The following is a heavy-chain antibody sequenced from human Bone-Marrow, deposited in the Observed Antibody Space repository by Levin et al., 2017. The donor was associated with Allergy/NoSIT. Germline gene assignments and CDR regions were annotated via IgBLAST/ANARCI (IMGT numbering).Heavy chain of an antibody. CDR2: MNPDSGNT. CDR3: ATSSRGWSISSAGWANWFDP. Sequence: PGESLKISCKASGYTFSTYDINWVRQASGQGLEWMGWMNPDSGNTGFPQKFQGRLTMTRNTSISTAYMELSSLRSEDTAVYYCATSSRGWSISSAGWANWFDPWGQGTLVTVSS. V-gene: IGHV1-8*01. CDR1: GYTFSTYD. J-gene: IGHJ5*02. D-gene: IGHD3-16*02.